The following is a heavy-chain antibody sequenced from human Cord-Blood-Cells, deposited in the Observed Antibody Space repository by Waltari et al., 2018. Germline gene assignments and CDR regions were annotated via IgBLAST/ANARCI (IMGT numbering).Heavy chain of an antibody. V-gene: IGHV3-23*01. D-gene: IGHD3-10*01. CDR2: IRGSGGST. CDR1: GFTFSSYA. CDR3: AKDREPLSGGGLDY. J-gene: IGHJ4*02. Sequence: EVQLLESGGGLVQPGGSLRLSCAASGFTFSSYAMSWVRQAPGKGLEWVSAIRGSGGSTYYADPVKGRFTISRDNSKNTLYLQMNSLRAEDTAVYYCAKDREPLSGGGLDYWGQGTLVTVSS.